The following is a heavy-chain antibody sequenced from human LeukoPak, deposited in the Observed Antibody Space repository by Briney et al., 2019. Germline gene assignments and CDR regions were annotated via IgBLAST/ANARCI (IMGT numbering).Heavy chain of an antibody. CDR2: MNPNSGNT. CDR3: ARALSSGTPG. Sequence: ASVKVSCKASGYTFTSYDINWVRQATGQGLEWMGWMNPNSGNTGYAQKFQGRVTMTRTTYISTAYMELNSLRPEDTAVYYCARALSSGTPGWGQGTLVTVSS. CDR1: GYTFTSYD. V-gene: IGHV1-8*01. J-gene: IGHJ4*02. D-gene: IGHD3-10*01.